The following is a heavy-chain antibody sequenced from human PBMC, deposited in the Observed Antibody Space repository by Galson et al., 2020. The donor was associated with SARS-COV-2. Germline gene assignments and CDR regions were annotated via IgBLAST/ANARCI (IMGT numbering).Heavy chain of an antibody. Sequence: GGSLRLSCAASGFTFSDHAIHWVRQAPGKGLEWVAQIFYDGSDKYYGDSVKGRFTISRDSSKNMVYLQMNNLKVDDTAVYYCARDGQLSSGWACDYWGQGTLVTVSS. V-gene: IGHV3-33*01. CDR2: IFYDGSDK. CDR3: ARDGQLSSGWACDY. CDR1: GFTFSDHA. D-gene: IGHD6-19*01. J-gene: IGHJ4*02.